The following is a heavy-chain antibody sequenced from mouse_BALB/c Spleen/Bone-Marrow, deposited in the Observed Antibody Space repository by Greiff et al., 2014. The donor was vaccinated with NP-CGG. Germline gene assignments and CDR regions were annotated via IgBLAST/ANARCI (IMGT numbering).Heavy chain of an antibody. CDR3: ANYYYGSSLFAY. D-gene: IGHD1-1*01. CDR2: IDPANGNI. V-gene: IGHV14-3*02. J-gene: IGHJ3*01. CDR1: GFTIKDTY. Sequence: EVQVEESGAELVKPGASVKLSCTASGFTIKDTYMHWVKQRPEQGLEWIGRIDPANGNIKYDPKFKGKATLTADTSSNTAYLQLSSLASEDSTVYYCANYYYGSSLFAYWGQGTLVTVSA.